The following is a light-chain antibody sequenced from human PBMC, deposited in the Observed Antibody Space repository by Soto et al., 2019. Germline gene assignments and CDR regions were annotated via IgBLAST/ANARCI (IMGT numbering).Light chain of an antibody. CDR1: SSNIGAGYD. CDR2: GNS. J-gene: IGLJ1*01. Sequence: QSVLTQPPSVSGAPGQRVTISCTGSSSNIGAGYDVHWYQQLPGTAPKLLIYGNSNRPSGVPDRFSGSKSGTSASLAITGLQAEDEADYYCQSYDSSLSGSVLGTGTMVTVL. V-gene: IGLV1-40*01. CDR3: QSYDSSLSGSV.